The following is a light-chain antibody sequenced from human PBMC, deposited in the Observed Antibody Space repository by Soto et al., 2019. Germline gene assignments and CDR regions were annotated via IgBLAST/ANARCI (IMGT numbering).Light chain of an antibody. V-gene: IGKV1-9*01. Sequence: DIQLTQSPSFLSASVGDRVTITCRASQGISSYLAWYQQKPGKAPKLLIYAASTLQSGVPSRFSGSRSGTQFTLTISSLQPEDFATYYCQQLNSYPDTFGPGTKVDIK. CDR1: QGISSY. CDR2: AAS. J-gene: IGKJ3*01. CDR3: QQLNSYPDT.